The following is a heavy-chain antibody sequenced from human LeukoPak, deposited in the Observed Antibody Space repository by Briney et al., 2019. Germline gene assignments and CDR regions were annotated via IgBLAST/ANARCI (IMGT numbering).Heavy chain of an antibody. CDR3: ASTQTFDY. CDR2: IKQDGSEE. Sequence: GGSLRLSCAASGFTFSNYWMSWVRQAPGKGLEWVANIKQDGSEEYYVDSVKGRFTISRDNAKNSLNLQMNSLRAEDTAVYYCASTQTFDYWGQGTLVTVSS. J-gene: IGHJ4*02. V-gene: IGHV3-7*01. CDR1: GFTFSNYW.